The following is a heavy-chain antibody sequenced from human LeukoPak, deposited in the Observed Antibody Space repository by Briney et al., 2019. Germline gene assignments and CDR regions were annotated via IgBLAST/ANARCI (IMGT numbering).Heavy chain of an antibody. D-gene: IGHD6-6*01. J-gene: IGHJ4*02. V-gene: IGHV3-9*01. Sequence: GGSLRLSCAASGFTFDDYAMHWVRQAPGKGLEWVSGISWNSGSIGYADSVKGRFTISRDNAKNSLYLQMNSLRAEDTALYYCAKGDFQLVESKFDYWGQGTLVTVSS. CDR3: AKGDFQLVESKFDY. CDR1: GFTFDDYA. CDR2: ISWNSGSI.